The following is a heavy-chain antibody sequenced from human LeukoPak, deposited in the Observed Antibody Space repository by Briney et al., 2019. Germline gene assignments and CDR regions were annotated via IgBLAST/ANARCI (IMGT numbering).Heavy chain of an antibody. Sequence: SGGSLRLSCAASGFIFSSYAMSWVRQAPGEGLEWVSVISGSGGTTYYADSVKGRFTISRDNSKNTLYLQINSLRAEDTVVYYCSPLGSGVDYWGQGTLVTVSS. CDR3: SPLGSGVDY. J-gene: IGHJ4*02. V-gene: IGHV3-23*01. D-gene: IGHD6-19*01. CDR2: ISGSGGTT. CDR1: GFIFSSYA.